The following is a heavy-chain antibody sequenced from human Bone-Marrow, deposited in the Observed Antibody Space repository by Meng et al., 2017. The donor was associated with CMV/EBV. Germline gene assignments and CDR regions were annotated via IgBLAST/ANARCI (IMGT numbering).Heavy chain of an antibody. CDR3: ARLPSSAISPPDV. Sequence: SCTFSGGSIGDSRYYWGWIRQPPGKGLEWIGTIYYTGSTFYNPSLKSRVTISVDTSKKQFSLKLTSVTAPDTAVYYCARLPSSAISPPDVWGQGTTVTVSS. CDR1: GGSIGDSRYY. J-gene: IGHJ6*02. CDR2: IYYTGST. V-gene: IGHV4-39*01. D-gene: IGHD3-3*02.